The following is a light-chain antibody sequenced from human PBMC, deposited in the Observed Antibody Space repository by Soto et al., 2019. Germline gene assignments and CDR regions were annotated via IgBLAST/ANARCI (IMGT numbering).Light chain of an antibody. CDR3: QQYDKWPLT. CDR1: QTINNN. Sequence: DIVMTQSPATLSMSPGERATLSCRASQTINNNLAWNQQKPGQAPRLLIYGASTRATGIPDRFSGSGSGTEFTLTISSLPSEDFAVYYCQQYDKWPLTFGQGTKVEIK. V-gene: IGKV3-15*01. J-gene: IGKJ1*01. CDR2: GAS.